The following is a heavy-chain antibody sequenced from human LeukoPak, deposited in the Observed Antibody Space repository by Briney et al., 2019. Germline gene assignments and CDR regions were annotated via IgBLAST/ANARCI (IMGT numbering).Heavy chain of an antibody. D-gene: IGHD3-10*01. Sequence: GSSVKVSCKASGGTFSSYAISWVRQAPGQGLEWMGGINPIFGTANYAQKFQGRVTITADESTSTAYMELSSLRSEDTAVYYCAREGHDGGSYFDYWGQGTLVTVSS. V-gene: IGHV1-69*01. CDR2: INPIFGTA. J-gene: IGHJ4*02. CDR3: AREGHDGGSYFDY. CDR1: GGTFSSYA.